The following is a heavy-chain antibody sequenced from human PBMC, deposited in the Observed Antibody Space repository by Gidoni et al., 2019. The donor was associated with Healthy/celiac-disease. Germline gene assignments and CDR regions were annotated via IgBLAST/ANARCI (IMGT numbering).Heavy chain of an antibody. CDR2: FDPEDGET. CDR1: GYTLTELS. V-gene: IGHV1-24*01. J-gene: IGHJ5*02. D-gene: IGHD3-3*01. CDR3: ATVGFLEWFDPHNNWFDP. Sequence: QVQLVQSGAEVKKPGASVKVSCQVSGYTLTELSMHWVRQAPGKGLEWMGGFDPEDGETIYAQKFQGRVTMTEDTSTDTAYMELSSLRSEDTAVYYCATVGFLEWFDPHNNWFDPWGQGTLVTVSS.